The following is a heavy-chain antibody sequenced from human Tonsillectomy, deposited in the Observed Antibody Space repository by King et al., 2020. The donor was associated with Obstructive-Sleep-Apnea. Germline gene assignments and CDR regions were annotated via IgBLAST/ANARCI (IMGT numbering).Heavy chain of an antibody. Sequence: QVQLQESGPGLVKPSETLSLTCSVSGGSITSYYWSWIRQPPGKGLEWIGYIYYTGSTNYNPSLKSRVTISEDTSKSQFSLRLTSVTAADTAVYYCARHMGDHSAFDIWGQGTMVTVSS. D-gene: IGHD1-26*01. V-gene: IGHV4-59*08. CDR2: IYYTGST. CDR1: GGSITSYY. CDR3: ARHMGDHSAFDI. J-gene: IGHJ3*02.